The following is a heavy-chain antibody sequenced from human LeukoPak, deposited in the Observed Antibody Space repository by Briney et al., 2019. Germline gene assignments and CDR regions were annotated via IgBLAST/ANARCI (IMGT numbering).Heavy chain of an antibody. CDR1: GGSFSGYF. D-gene: IGHD2-2*01. V-gene: IGHV4-34*01. Sequence: SETLSLTCAVYGGSFSGYFWSYIRQPPGKGLEWLGEISHSGSTNYNPSLKSRVTISVDTSKNQFSLKLSSVTAADAAVYYCARGRVPAALYYFDYWGQGTLVTVSS. J-gene: IGHJ4*02. CDR3: ARGRVPAALYYFDY. CDR2: ISHSGST.